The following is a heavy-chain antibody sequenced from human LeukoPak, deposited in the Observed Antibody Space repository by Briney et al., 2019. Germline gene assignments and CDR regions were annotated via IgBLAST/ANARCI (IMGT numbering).Heavy chain of an antibody. CDR1: GFTFSSYS. Sequence: GGSLRLSCAASGFTFSSYSMNWVRQAPGKGLEWVPSISSSRNYIYYADSVKGRFTISRDNAKNSLYLQMNSLRAEDTAMYYCARVVISYYYMDVWGKGTTVTVSS. V-gene: IGHV3-21*01. J-gene: IGHJ6*03. CDR2: ISSSRNYI. CDR3: ARVVISYYYMDV. D-gene: IGHD3-22*01.